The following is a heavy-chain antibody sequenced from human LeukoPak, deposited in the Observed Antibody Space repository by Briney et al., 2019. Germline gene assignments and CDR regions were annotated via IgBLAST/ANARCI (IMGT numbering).Heavy chain of an antibody. CDR3: ARGDGATPPDAFDI. CDR1: GFTFSSYG. J-gene: IGHJ3*02. D-gene: IGHD3-16*01. V-gene: IGHV3-21*01. CDR2: ISSSSSYI. Sequence: GGSLRLSCAASGFTFSSYGMHWVRQAPGKGLQWVSSISSSSSYIYYPDSVKGRFTISRDNAKNSLYLQMNSLRGEDTAVYYCARGDGATPPDAFDIWGQGTMVTVSS.